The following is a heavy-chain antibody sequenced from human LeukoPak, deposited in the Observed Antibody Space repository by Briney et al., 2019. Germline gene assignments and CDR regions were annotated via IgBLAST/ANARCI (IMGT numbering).Heavy chain of an antibody. J-gene: IGHJ6*03. D-gene: IGHD6-6*01. V-gene: IGHV4-59*12. Sequence: SETLSLTCTVSGGSISSYYWSWIRQPPGKGLEWIGYIYYSGSTNYNPSPKSRVTMSVDKSKNQFSLKLSSVTAADTAVYYCARADVGYSSSSPYYYYSYMDVWGKGTTVTVSS. CDR2: IYYSGST. CDR3: ARADVGYSSSSPYYYYSYMDV. CDR1: GGSISSYY.